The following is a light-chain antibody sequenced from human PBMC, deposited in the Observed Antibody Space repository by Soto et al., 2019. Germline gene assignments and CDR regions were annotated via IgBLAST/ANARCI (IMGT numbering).Light chain of an antibody. CDR1: QSIGSW. J-gene: IGKJ1*01. CDR2: RAS. Sequence: DIQMTQFPSTLSASVGDRVTITCRASQSIGSWLAWYQQKPGKAPKVLIYRASSLESGVPSRFSGSGSGTEFTLTISSLQPDDFATYYCQHYDTYSTFGQGTKVDIK. V-gene: IGKV1-5*03. CDR3: QHYDTYST.